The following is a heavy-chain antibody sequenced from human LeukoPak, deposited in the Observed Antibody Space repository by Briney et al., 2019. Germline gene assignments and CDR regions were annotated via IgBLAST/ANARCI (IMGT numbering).Heavy chain of an antibody. J-gene: IGHJ6*02. CDR3: ASASTTVVTLSSYYYYGMDV. Sequence: GASVTVSCTASGGTFSSYAISWVRQAPGQGLEWMGGIIPIFGTANYAQKFQGRVTITADESTSTAYMELSSLRSEDTAVYYCASASTTVVTLSSYYYYGMDVWGQGTTVTVSS. CDR2: IIPIFGTA. CDR1: GGTFSSYA. V-gene: IGHV1-69*13. D-gene: IGHD4-23*01.